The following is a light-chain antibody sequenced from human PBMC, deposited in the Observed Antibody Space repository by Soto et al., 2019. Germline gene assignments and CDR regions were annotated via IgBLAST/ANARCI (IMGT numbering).Light chain of an antibody. V-gene: IGKV1-39*01. CDR3: QPSYSTTWT. CDR1: YNIRNS. J-gene: IGKJ1*01. Sequence: IEMTQSPSSLSASVGDRVTITCRANYNIRNSLNWYQQKPREAPKLLIYASYSLESGVTSRFSGSGSETDFTLTISSLQPEDFATYSCQPSYSTTWTVGPVTKVEIK. CDR2: ASY.